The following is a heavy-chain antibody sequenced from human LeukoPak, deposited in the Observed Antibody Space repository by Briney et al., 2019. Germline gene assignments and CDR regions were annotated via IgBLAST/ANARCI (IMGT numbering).Heavy chain of an antibody. CDR1: GLTFSRYW. CDR2: IKSDGST. D-gene: IGHD3-22*01. V-gene: IGHV3-74*01. Sequence: GGSLRLSCAASGLTFSRYWMHWVRQAAGKGLVWVSRIKSDGSTNYADSVKGRFTISRDNAKNTVSLQMNSLRAEDTGVYYCARAPAEIGGYYPEYFRHWGQGTLVTVSS. CDR3: ARAPAEIGGYYPEYFRH. J-gene: IGHJ1*01.